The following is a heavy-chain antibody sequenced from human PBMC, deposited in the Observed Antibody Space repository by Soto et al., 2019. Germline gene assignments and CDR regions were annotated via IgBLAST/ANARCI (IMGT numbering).Heavy chain of an antibody. CDR3: TRGHRPSSDGTGAY. V-gene: IGHV3-74*01. Sequence: EVHLLESGGGLVQPGGSLRLSCVASGFAFDAYWMHWVRQVPGEGPVWVSRIDYDGTTTTYADSVKGRFTISRDNAKNTLSHQMNSLRAEDTGVYYCTRGHRPSSDGTGAYWGQGTLVTVSS. J-gene: IGHJ4*02. CDR2: IDYDGTTT. CDR1: GFAFDAYW. D-gene: IGHD3-10*01.